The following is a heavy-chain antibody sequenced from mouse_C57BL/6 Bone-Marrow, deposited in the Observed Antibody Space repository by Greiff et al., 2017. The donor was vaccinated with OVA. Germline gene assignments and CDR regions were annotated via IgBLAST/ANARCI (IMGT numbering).Heavy chain of an antibody. CDR3: ARDGLYYSNYPFAY. V-gene: IGHV3-6*01. J-gene: IGHJ3*01. Sequence: EVKLQESGPGLVKPSQSLSLSCSVSGYSFTSGYYWNWIRQFPGNKLEWMGYLSYDGSTNYNPSLKNRISITRDTSKDQLFLKLNSVTTEDTATYYCARDGLYYSNYPFAYWGQGTLVTVSA. CDR2: LSYDGST. D-gene: IGHD2-5*01. CDR1: GYSFTSGYY.